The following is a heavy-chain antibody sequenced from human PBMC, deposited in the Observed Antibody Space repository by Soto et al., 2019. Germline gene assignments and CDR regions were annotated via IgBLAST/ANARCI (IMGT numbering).Heavy chain of an antibody. J-gene: IGHJ4*02. CDR2: IYHSGST. D-gene: IGHD3-3*01. CDR3: ASCYEFWSGYYGGLDY. V-gene: IGHV4-4*02. Sequence: QVQLQESGPGLVKPSGTLSLTCAVSGGSISSSNWWRWVRQPPGKGLAWIGEIYHSGSTNYNPSLKSRVTISVDKSKNQFSLKLSSVTAAYTAVYYCASCYEFWSGYYGGLDYWGQGTLVTVSS. CDR1: GGSISSSNW.